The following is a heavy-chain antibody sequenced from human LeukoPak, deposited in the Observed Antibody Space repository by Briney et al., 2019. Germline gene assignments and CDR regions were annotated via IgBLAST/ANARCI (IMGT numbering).Heavy chain of an antibody. J-gene: IGHJ3*02. D-gene: IGHD1-26*01. CDR2: ISYDGSNK. Sequence: GGSLRLSCAASGFTFSSYAMHWVRQAPGKGLEWVAVISYDGSNKYYADSVKGRFAISRDNSKNTLYLQMNSLRAEDTAVYYCARVGKWDLNVWYDAFDIWGQGTMVTVSS. CDR3: ARVGKWDLNVWYDAFDI. V-gene: IGHV3-30*09. CDR1: GFTFSSYA.